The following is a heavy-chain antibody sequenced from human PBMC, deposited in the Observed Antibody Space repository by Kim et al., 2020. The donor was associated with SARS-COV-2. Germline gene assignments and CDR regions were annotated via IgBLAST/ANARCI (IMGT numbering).Heavy chain of an antibody. D-gene: IGHD3-10*01. CDR1: GFTFSSYA. CDR3: AKDRAYGSGSYYPIYYYYYYGMDV. V-gene: IGHV3-23*01. J-gene: IGHJ6*02. CDR2: ISGSGGST. Sequence: GGSLRLSCAASGFTFSSYAMSWVRQAPGKGLEWVSAISGSGGSTYYADSVKGRFTISRDNSKNTLYLQMNSLRAEDTAVYYCAKDRAYGSGSYYPIYYYYYYGMDVWGQGTTVTVSS.